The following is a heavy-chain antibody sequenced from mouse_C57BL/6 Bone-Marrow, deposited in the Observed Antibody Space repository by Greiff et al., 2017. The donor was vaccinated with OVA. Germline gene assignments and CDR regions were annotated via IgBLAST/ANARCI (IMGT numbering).Heavy chain of an antibody. CDR2: ISSGGSYT. V-gene: IGHV5-6*01. CDR1: GFTFSSYG. CDR3: ARQGELDWYFDV. D-gene: IGHD4-1*01. J-gene: IGHJ1*03. Sequence: EVMLVESGGDLVKPGGSLKLSCAASGFTFSSYGMSWVRQTPDKRLEWVATISSGGSYTYYPDSVKGRFTISRDNAKNTLYLQMSSLKSEDTAMYYCARQGELDWYFDVWGTGTTVTVSS.